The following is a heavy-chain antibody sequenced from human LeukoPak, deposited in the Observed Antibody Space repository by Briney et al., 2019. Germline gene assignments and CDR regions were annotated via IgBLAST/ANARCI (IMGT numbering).Heavy chain of an antibody. Sequence: GGSLRLSCAASGFTFDDYAMHWVRQAPGKGLEWVSGISWNSGSIGYADSVKGRFTISRDNAKNPLYLQMNSLRAEDTALYYCAKSRQYYYGSGSYYLFDYWGQGTLVTVSS. V-gene: IGHV3-9*01. CDR2: ISWNSGSI. CDR1: GFTFDDYA. CDR3: AKSRQYYYGSGSYYLFDY. J-gene: IGHJ4*02. D-gene: IGHD3-10*01.